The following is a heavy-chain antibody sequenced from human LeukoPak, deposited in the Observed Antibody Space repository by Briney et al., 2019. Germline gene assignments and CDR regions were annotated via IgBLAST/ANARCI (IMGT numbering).Heavy chain of an antibody. D-gene: IGHD2-2*01. CDR3: ATHTTSWYFFDF. Sequence: PSETLSLTCTVSGGSISSYYWSWVRQAPGKGLEWVSTISAADDSAHYADSVKGRFTFSRDNSKNTVFLQMNSLRADDTAVYYCATHTTSWYFFDFWGQGILVTVSS. J-gene: IGHJ4*02. V-gene: IGHV3-23*01. CDR1: GGSISSYY. CDR2: ISAADDSA.